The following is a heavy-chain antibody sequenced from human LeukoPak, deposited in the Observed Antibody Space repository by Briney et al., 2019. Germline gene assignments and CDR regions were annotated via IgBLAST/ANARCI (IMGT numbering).Heavy chain of an antibody. CDR1: GYTFTGYY. D-gene: IGHD3-16*01. V-gene: IGHV1-2*02. CDR3: SRGSGISFGGIDY. J-gene: IGHJ4*02. Sequence: ASVKVSCKASGYTFTGYYLHWVRQAPGQGLEWMGWIHPKSGDTHYAQKFLGRVTLTRDTSTTIVYMELKWLTSDDTAVYYYSRGSGISFGGIDYWGQGTLVTVSS. CDR2: IHPKSGDT.